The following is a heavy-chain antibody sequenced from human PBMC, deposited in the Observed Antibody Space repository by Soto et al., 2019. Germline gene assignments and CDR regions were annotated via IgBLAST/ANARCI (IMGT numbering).Heavy chain of an antibody. Sequence: PGGSLRLSCVASGFNFGSYGMHLVRQSPGKGLEWVAFIWYDGSNKYYVDSVKGRFTVSRDNSKNTVYLQMNSLRVEDTAVYYCARGSGAGAATIDYWGRGALVTVS. CDR2: IWYDGSNK. D-gene: IGHD6-19*01. CDR3: ARGSGAGAATIDY. CDR1: GFNFGSYG. J-gene: IGHJ4*02. V-gene: IGHV3-33*01.